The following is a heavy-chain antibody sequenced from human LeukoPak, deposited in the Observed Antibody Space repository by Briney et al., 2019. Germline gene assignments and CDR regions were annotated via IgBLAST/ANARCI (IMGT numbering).Heavy chain of an antibody. Sequence: GASVKVSCKASGYTFTSYGISWVRQAPGQGLEWMGWISAYNGNTNYAQKLQGRVTMTTDTSTSTAYMELRSLRSDDTAVYYCARLTQLRYFDRLLKKDRANWFDPWGQGTLVTVSS. J-gene: IGHJ5*02. CDR1: GYTFTSYG. CDR2: ISAYNGNT. V-gene: IGHV1-18*01. CDR3: ARLTQLRYFDRLLKKDRANWFDP. D-gene: IGHD3-9*01.